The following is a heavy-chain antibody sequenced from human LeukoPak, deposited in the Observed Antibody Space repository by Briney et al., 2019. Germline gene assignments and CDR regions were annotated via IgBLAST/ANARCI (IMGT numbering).Heavy chain of an antibody. D-gene: IGHD4-17*01. CDR3: ARGRYGDYVYYGMDV. J-gene: IGHJ6*02. CDR1: GFTFSNYA. Sequence: GGSLRLSCAASGFTFSNYAINWVRQAPGKGLEWVSGISANGGGTYYADSVKGRFTISRDNSKNTLYLQMNSLRAEDTAVYYCARGRYGDYVYYGMDVWGQGTTVTVSS. CDR2: ISANGGGT. V-gene: IGHV3-23*01.